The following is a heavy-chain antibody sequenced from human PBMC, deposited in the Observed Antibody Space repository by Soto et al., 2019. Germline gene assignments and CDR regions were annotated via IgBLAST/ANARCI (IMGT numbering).Heavy chain of an antibody. CDR3: ARDRYYYDSSGYYSNAFDI. CDR2: IIPIFGTA. V-gene: IGHV1-69*13. J-gene: IGHJ3*02. D-gene: IGHD3-22*01. CDR1: GYTFTSYA. Sequence: SVKVSCKASGYTFTSYAMNWVRQAPGQGLEWMGGIIPIFGTANYAQKFQGRVTITADESTSTAYMELSSLRSEDTAVYYCARDRYYYDSSGYYSNAFDIWGQGTMVTVSS.